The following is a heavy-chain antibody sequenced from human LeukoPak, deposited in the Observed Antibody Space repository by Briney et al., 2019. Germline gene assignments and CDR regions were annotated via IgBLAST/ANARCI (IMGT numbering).Heavy chain of an antibody. J-gene: IGHJ5*02. V-gene: IGHV1-69*13. D-gene: IGHD1-7*01. CDR3: ARHSLITGTRAWFDP. CDR1: GYTLTELS. Sequence: SVKVSCKVSGYTLTELSMHWVRQAPGKGLEWMGGIIPIFGTANYAQKFQGRVTITADESTSTAYMELSSLRSEDTAVYYCARHSLITGTRAWFDPWGQGTLVTVSS. CDR2: IIPIFGTA.